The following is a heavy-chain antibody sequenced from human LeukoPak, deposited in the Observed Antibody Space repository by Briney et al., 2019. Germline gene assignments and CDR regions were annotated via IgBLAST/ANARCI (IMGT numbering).Heavy chain of an antibody. D-gene: IGHD3-16*01. CDR3: ARGGLGY. Sequence: GGSLRLSCAASGFTFTSYEMNWVRQAPGKGLEWVSYISSSGTTKYYADSVKGRFTISRDNAKNSLFLQMNSLRAEDTAVYYCARGGLGYWGQGTLVTVSS. J-gene: IGHJ4*02. CDR2: ISSSGTTK. V-gene: IGHV3-48*03. CDR1: GFTFTSYE.